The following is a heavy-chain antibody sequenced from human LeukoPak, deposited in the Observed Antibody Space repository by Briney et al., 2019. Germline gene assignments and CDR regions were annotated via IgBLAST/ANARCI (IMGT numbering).Heavy chain of an antibody. J-gene: IGHJ1*01. CDR2: IYSSGNT. D-gene: IGHD6-19*01. Sequence: SETLSLTCTVSGDSITISGHYWAWIRQSPGKGLEWIGTIYSSGNTYYNPSLKSRVTISVDTSKNQFSLKLSSITAADTAVYYCARERGQWLVRGYFQHWGQGTLVTDSS. CDR3: ARERGQWLVRGYFQH. CDR1: GDSITISGHY. V-gene: IGHV4-39*07.